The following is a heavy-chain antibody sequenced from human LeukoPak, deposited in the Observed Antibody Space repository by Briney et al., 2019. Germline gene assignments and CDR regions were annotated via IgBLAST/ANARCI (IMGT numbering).Heavy chain of an antibody. Sequence: PGGSLRLSCSASGFTFSNFPMHWVRQAPGKGLEYVSAISSNGGNTFYADSVKGRFTISRDNSKDTLYLQVSNLRADDTAVYYCVKAVLYDSGAYYYGDWGQGTLVTVSS. CDR3: VKAVLYDSGAYYYGD. J-gene: IGHJ4*02. V-gene: IGHV3-64D*09. CDR1: GFTFSNFP. D-gene: IGHD3-22*01. CDR2: ISSNGGNT.